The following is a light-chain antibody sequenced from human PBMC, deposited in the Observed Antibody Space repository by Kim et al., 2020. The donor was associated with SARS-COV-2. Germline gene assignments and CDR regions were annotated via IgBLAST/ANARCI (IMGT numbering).Light chain of an antibody. Sequence: EIVLTQSPATLSLSPGEATTLSCRASQSVSSSSLAWYQKKPGQTPRLLIYDASNRATCIPDRFSGSGSGTDFSLTISSLGPDDFAVYFCHPNGRSPWTFGEGTKMYIK. V-gene: IGKV3-20*01. CDR3: HPNGRSPWT. J-gene: IGKJ1*01. CDR1: QSVSSSS. CDR2: DAS.